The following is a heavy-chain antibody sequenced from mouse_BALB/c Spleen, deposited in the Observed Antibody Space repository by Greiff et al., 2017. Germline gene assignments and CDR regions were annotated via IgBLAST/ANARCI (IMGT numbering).Heavy chain of an antibody. CDR3: ATTVVDYYAMDY. Sequence: VQLQQSGAELAKPGASVKMSCKASGYTFTSYWMHWVKQRPGQGLEWIGYINPSTGYTEYNQKFKDKATLTADKSSSTAYMQLSSLTSEDSAVYYCATTVVDYYAMDYWGQGTSVTVSS. J-gene: IGHJ4*01. CDR2: INPSTGYT. V-gene: IGHV1-7*01. CDR1: GYTFTSYW. D-gene: IGHD1-1*01.